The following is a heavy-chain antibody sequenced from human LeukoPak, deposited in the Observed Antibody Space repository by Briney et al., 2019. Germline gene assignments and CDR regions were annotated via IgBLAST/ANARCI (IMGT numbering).Heavy chain of an antibody. CDR3: AREGDYGDYAFDY. CDR1: GFIVSSNY. D-gene: IGHD4-17*01. J-gene: IGHJ4*02. CDR2: IYSGGST. V-gene: IGHV3-53*01. Sequence: GGSLRLSCAASGFIVSSNYMSWVRQAPGKGLEWVSVIYSGGSTYYADSVKGRFTISRDNSKNTLYLQMNSLRVEDTAVYYCAREGDYGDYAFDYWGQGTLVTVSS.